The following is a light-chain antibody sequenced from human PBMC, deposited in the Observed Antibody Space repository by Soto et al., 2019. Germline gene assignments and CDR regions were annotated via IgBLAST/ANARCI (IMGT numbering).Light chain of an antibody. CDR2: GVS. V-gene: IGKV3-15*01. J-gene: IGKJ4*01. CDR1: QSVGSD. CDR3: QQYNKWPLT. Sequence: EIVMTQSPVTLSVSPGEGATLSCRASQSVGSDLAWYHQKPGQPPRLLISGVSTRATGIPARFSGSGSGTEFTLTISSLQSEDFAVYYCQQYNKWPLTFGGGTEVEIK.